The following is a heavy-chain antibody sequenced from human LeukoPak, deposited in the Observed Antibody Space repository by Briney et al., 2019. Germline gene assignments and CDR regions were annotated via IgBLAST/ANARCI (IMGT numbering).Heavy chain of an antibody. Sequence: GGSLRLSCAASGFTFSSYGMHWVRQAPGKGLEWVAFIRYDGSNKYYADSVKGRFTISRDNSKNTLYLQMNSLRAEGTAVYYCAKDLKYYYDSSGYSCFDYWGQGTLVTVSS. CDR3: AKDLKYYYDSSGYSCFDY. D-gene: IGHD3-22*01. CDR1: GFTFSSYG. V-gene: IGHV3-30*02. CDR2: IRYDGSNK. J-gene: IGHJ4*02.